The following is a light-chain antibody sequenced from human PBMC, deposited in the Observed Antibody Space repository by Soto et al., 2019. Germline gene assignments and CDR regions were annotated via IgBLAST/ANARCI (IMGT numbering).Light chain of an antibody. CDR3: QLYNTYSLT. CDR1: QSISTW. CDR2: DAS. Sequence: DIQMTQSPSTLSASVGDRVTITCRASQSISTWLAWYQQKPGKAPKLLIYDASSLESGVPSRFSGSGSGTEFTLTISRLQPDDFATYYCQLYNTYSLTFGQGTKVDNK. V-gene: IGKV1-5*01. J-gene: IGKJ1*01.